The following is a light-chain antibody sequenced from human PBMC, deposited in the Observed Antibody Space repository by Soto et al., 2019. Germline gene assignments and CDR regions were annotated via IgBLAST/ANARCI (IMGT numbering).Light chain of an antibody. CDR2: GAS. J-gene: IGKJ5*01. Sequence: EIVITQYPASLSVSPGERATLSCTASQSVSSNLAWYQQIPGQAPRVLIYGASTRATGSPARFSGSGSGTDFTLTISSLEPEDVAVYYCQQRSSWITFGPGTRLEIK. CDR3: QQRSSWIT. V-gene: IGKV3-11*01. CDR1: QSVSSN.